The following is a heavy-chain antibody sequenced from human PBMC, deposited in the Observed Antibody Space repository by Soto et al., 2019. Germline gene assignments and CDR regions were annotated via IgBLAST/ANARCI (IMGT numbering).Heavy chain of an antibody. CDR3: IQSRCGGDCLQSYASHYYYGMDV. CDR2: IYWDDDK. CDR1: GFSLSTSGVG. Sequence: QITLKESGPTLVKPTQTLTLTCTFSGFSLSTSGVGAGWIRQPPEKALEWLALIYWDDDKRYSPSLRSRLTICKDTSKNQVVLTMTNMDPVDTATYHCIQSRCGGDCLQSYASHYYYGMDVWGQGTTVTVSS. V-gene: IGHV2-5*02. D-gene: IGHD2-21*02. J-gene: IGHJ6*02.